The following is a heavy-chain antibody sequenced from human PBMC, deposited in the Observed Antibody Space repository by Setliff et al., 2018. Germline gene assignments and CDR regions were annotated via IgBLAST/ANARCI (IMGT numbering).Heavy chain of an antibody. Sequence: SETLSLTCTVSGGSISSSSYYWGWIRQPPGKGLEWIGSIYYSGSTYYNPSLKSRVTISVDTSKNQFSPKLSSVTAADTAVYHCARRETYYNFWSGYYAYWGQGTLVTVSS. CDR3: ARRETYYNFWSGYYAY. CDR1: GGSISSSSYY. J-gene: IGHJ4*02. CDR2: IYYSGST. V-gene: IGHV4-39*07. D-gene: IGHD3-3*01.